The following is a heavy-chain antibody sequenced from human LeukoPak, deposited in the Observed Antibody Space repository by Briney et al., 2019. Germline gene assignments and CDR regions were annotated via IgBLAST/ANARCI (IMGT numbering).Heavy chain of an antibody. CDR3: ARDSGGYCSSTSCYTAPLGFDY. V-gene: IGHV3-21*01. CDR1: GFTFSSYS. Sequence: SGGSLRLSCAASGFTFSSYSMNWVRQAPGKGLEWVSSISSSSSYIYYADSVKGRFTISRDNAKNSLYLQMNSLRAEDTAVYYCARDSGGYCSSTSCYTAPLGFDYWGQGTLVTVSS. J-gene: IGHJ4*02. D-gene: IGHD2-2*02. CDR2: ISSSSSYI.